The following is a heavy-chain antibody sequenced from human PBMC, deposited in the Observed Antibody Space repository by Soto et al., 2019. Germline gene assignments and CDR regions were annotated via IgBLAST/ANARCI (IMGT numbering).Heavy chain of an antibody. D-gene: IGHD3-3*01. V-gene: IGHV3-48*02. J-gene: IGHJ4*02. CDR3: ARQSIFGVVIIDY. CDR1: GFTFSGYS. Sequence: GVSLRLSCLAFGFTFSGYSMNWVRQAPGKGLEWISYIPTSGSRIYYADSVKGRFTISRDNAKNSLYLQMNILRDEDTAVYYCARQSIFGVVIIDYWGQGT. CDR2: IPTSGSRI.